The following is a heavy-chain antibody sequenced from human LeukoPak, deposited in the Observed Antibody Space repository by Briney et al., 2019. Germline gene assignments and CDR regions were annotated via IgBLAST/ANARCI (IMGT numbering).Heavy chain of an antibody. Sequence: SVKVSCKASGGTFSSYAISWVRQAPGQGLEWMGRIIPILGIANYAQSFQGRVTFTADESTSTAYMELKNLGSDDTAVYYCARDVGTIFGVVIDRYYYYYMDVWGSGTTVTVSS. CDR1: GGTFSSYA. J-gene: IGHJ6*03. CDR3: ARDVGTIFGVVIDRYYYYYMDV. D-gene: IGHD3-3*01. CDR2: IIPILGIA. V-gene: IGHV1-69*04.